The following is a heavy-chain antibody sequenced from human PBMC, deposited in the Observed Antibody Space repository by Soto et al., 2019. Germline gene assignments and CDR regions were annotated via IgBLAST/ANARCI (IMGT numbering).Heavy chain of an antibody. D-gene: IGHD2-8*01. Sequence: SEPLSLTCPVSGGSISSGGYYWSWIRQHPGKGLEWIGYIYSSGVTYYDPSLKSRVTMSVDMSKNQFSLRLSSVTAADTAVYYCATKPNGLYYFDYWGQGALVTVSS. CDR2: IYSSGVT. J-gene: IGHJ4*02. CDR3: ATKPNGLYYFDY. V-gene: IGHV4-31*03. CDR1: GGSISSGGYY.